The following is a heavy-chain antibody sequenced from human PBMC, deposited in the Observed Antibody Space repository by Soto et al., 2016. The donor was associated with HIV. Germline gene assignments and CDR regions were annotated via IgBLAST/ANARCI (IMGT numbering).Heavy chain of an antibody. Sequence: EVQLVETGGGLIQPGGSLRLSCAASRFTVSSNYMSWVRQAPGKGLEWVSVIYSGGSTYYADSVKGRFTISRDNSKNTLYLQMNSLRAEDTAVYYCAREAKEGGSYFNYYYGMDVWGQGTTVTVSS. CDR1: RFTVSSNY. J-gene: IGHJ6*02. CDR3: AREAKEGGSYFNYYYGMDV. CDR2: IYSGGST. V-gene: IGHV3-53*02. D-gene: IGHD1-26*01.